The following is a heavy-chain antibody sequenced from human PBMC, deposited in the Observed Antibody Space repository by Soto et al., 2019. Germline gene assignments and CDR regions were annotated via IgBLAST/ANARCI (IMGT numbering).Heavy chain of an antibody. D-gene: IGHD3-22*01. CDR1: GLTFSSYG. CDR2: ISYDGSNK. Sequence: PGGSLRLSCAASGLTFSSYGMHWVRQAPGKGLEWVAVISYDGSNKYYADSVKGRFTISRDNSKNTLYLQMNSLRAEDTAVYYCAKARAYYYDSSALGDYWGQGTLVTVSS. CDR3: AKARAYYYDSSALGDY. J-gene: IGHJ4*02. V-gene: IGHV3-30*18.